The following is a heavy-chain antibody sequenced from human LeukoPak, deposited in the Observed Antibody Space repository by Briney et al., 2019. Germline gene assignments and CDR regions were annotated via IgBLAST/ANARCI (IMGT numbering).Heavy chain of an antibody. Sequence: SETLSLTCAVYGGSFSGYYWSWIRQPPGKGLEWIGEINHSGSTNYNPSLKSRVTISVDTSKNQFSLKLSSVTAADTAVYYCARARGYSYGSGWGGKPGRPQPLDYWGQGTLVTVSS. CDR2: INHSGST. D-gene: IGHD5-18*01. V-gene: IGHV4-34*01. J-gene: IGHJ4*02. CDR1: GGSFSGYY. CDR3: ARARGYSYGSGWGGKPGRPQPLDY.